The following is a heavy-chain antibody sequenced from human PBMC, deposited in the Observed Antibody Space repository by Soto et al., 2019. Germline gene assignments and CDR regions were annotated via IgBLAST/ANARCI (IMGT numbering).Heavy chain of an antibody. CDR3: ARPGYGMDV. CDR2: IYWNDDK. J-gene: IGHJ6*02. CDR1: GFSLSTSGVG. V-gene: IGHV2-5*01. Sequence: SGPTLVNPTQTLTLICTFSGFSLSTSGVGVGWIRQPPGKALEWLALIYWNDDKRYSPSLKSRLTITKDTSKNQVVLTMTNMYPVDTATYYCARPGYGMDVWGQGTAVTVTS.